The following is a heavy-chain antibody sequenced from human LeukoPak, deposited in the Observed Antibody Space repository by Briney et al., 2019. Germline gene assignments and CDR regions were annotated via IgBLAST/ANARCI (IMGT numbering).Heavy chain of an antibody. V-gene: IGHV4-34*01. CDR3: ARETRYCSSTSCYYYYYYMDV. CDR1: GGSFSGYY. J-gene: IGHJ6*03. CDR2: INHSGST. D-gene: IGHD2-2*01. Sequence: SETLSLTCAVCGGSFSGYYWSWIRQPPGKALEWIGEINHSGSTNYKPALKSRVTISVNTSKNQFSLKLSSVTASDTAVYYCARETRYCSSTSCYYYYYYMDVWGKGNTVTVSS.